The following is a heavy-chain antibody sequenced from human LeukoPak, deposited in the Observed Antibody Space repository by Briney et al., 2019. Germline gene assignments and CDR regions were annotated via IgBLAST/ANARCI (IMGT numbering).Heavy chain of an antibody. CDR1: GGSISSSSYY. V-gene: IGHV4-39*07. D-gene: IGHD6-13*01. Sequence: PSETLSLTCTVSGGSISSSSYYWGWIRQPPGKGLEWIGSIYYSGSTYYNPSLKSRVTISVDTSKNQFSLKLSSVTAADTAVYYCARDMKLSIAAAPFDYWGQGTLVTVSS. CDR2: IYYSGST. J-gene: IGHJ4*02. CDR3: ARDMKLSIAAAPFDY.